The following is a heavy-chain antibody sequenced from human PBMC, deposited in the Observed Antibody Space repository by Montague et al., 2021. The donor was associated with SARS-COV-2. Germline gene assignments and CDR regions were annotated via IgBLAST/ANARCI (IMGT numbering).Heavy chain of an antibody. J-gene: IGHJ5*02. CDR3: ARHGARGWFGEFLSNWFDP. Sequence: SETLSLTCTVSGGSISSYYWSWIRQPPGKGLEWIGYIYYSGSTNYNPSLKSRVTISVDTSKNQFPLKLSSVTAADTAAYYCARHGARGWFGEFLSNWFDPWGQGTLATVSS. V-gene: IGHV4-59*08. D-gene: IGHD3-10*01. CDR2: IYYSGST. CDR1: GGSISSYY.